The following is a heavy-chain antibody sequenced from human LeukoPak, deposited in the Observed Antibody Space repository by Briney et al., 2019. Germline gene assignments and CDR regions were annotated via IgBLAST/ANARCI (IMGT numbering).Heavy chain of an antibody. J-gene: IGHJ6*03. CDR2: INHSGST. CDR1: GGSFSGYY. V-gene: IGHV4-34*01. Sequence: SETLSLTCAVYGGSFSGYYWSWIRQPPGKGLEWIGEINHSGSTNYNPSLKSRVTISVDTSKNQFSLKLSSVTAADTAVYYCARVTLERSQYYYYYYMDVWGKGTTVTVSS. CDR3: ARVTLERSQYYYYYYMDV. D-gene: IGHD1-1*01.